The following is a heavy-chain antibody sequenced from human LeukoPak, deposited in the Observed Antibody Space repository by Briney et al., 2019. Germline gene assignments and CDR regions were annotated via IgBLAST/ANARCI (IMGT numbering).Heavy chain of an antibody. CDR1: GFTFSSYG. CDR3: AKDGRFSTTTSDY. CDR2: ISYDGSNK. Sequence: EGSLRLSCAASGFTFSSYGMHWVRQAPGKGLEWVAVISYDGSNKYYADSVKGRFTISRDNSKNTLYLQMNSLRAEDTAVYYCAKDGRFSTTTSDYWGQGTLVTVSS. D-gene: IGHD3-3*01. V-gene: IGHV3-30*18. J-gene: IGHJ4*02.